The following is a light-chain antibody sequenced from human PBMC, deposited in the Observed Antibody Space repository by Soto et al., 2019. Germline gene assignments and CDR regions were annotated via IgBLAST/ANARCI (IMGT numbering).Light chain of an antibody. CDR2: DAS. CDR1: QSVGSY. V-gene: IGKV3-11*01. CDR3: QQRDRFT. J-gene: IGKJ3*01. Sequence: EIVLTQSPAALSLSPGQRATLSCRASQSVGSYLAWYQQKPGQAPRLLIYDASGRATGIPARFSGSGSETDFTLTISSLEPEDFAFYYCQQRDRFTFGPGTKVDIK.